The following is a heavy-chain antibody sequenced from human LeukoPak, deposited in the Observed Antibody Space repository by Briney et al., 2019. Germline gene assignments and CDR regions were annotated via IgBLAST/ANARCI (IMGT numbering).Heavy chain of an antibody. Sequence: ASVKVSCKASGYTFTGYYMHWVRQAPGQGLEWMGWINPNSGGTNYAQKFQGRVTMTRDTSISTAYMELSRLRSDDTAVYYCARIVLNPRKALKFDIWGQGTMVTVSS. CDR3: ARIVLNPRKALKFDI. CDR1: GYTFTGYY. D-gene: IGHD1-26*01. CDR2: INPNSGGT. J-gene: IGHJ3*02. V-gene: IGHV1-2*02.